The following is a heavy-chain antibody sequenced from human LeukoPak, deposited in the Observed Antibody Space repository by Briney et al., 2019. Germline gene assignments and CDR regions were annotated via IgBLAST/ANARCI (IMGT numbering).Heavy chain of an antibody. CDR1: GFTFSSYW. D-gene: IGHD3-10*01. J-gene: IGHJ4*02. Sequence: PGGSLRLSCTASGFTFSSYWWHWVRQPPGKGLVWVSRINSDGSTTCYADSVRGRFTISRDNAKNTLYLQMNRLRAEDTAVYYCAKRSDPFPGSGEFNFKLPRPNRHYYLDAWGQGTLVTVSS. CDR2: INSDGSTT. V-gene: IGHV3-74*01. CDR3: AKRSDPFPGSGEFNFKLPRPNRHYYLDA.